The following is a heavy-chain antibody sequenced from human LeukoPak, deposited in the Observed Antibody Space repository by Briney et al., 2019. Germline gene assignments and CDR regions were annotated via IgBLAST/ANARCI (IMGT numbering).Heavy chain of an antibody. CDR1: GFTFSSYA. Sequence: GGSLRLSCAASGFTFSSYAMHWVRQAPGKGLEWVAVISYDGSNKYYADSVKGRFTISRDNSKNTLYLQMNSLRAEDTAVYYCARSVVVPAAPEYYFDYWGQGTLVTVSS. D-gene: IGHD2-2*01. CDR3: ARSVVVPAAPEYYFDY. CDR2: ISYDGSNK. V-gene: IGHV3-30-3*01. J-gene: IGHJ4*02.